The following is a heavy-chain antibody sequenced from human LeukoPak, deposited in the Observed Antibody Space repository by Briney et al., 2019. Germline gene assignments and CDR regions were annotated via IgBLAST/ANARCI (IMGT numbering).Heavy chain of an antibody. V-gene: IGHV4-59*01. CDR3: TRGGSNFDY. CDR2: IYYSGST. CDR1: GGSISSYY. J-gene: IGHJ4*02. D-gene: IGHD3-10*01. Sequence: SETLSLTCTVSGGSISSYYWSWVRQPPEKGLEWIGYIYYSGSTNYNPSLKSRVTISIDTSKNQFSLQLTSVTAADTAVYFCTRGGSNFDYWGQGTLVTVSS.